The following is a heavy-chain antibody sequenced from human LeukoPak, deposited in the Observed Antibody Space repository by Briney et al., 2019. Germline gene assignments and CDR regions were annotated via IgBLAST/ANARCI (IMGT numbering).Heavy chain of an antibody. Sequence: ASVKVSCKASGYTFTGYYMHWVRQAPGQGLEWMGWINPNSGGTNYAQKFQGWVTMTRDTSISTAYMELSRLRSDDTAVYYCARESGGSSDFQNWFDPWGQGTLVTVSS. CDR1: GYTFTGYY. J-gene: IGHJ5*02. V-gene: IGHV1-2*04. CDR2: INPNSGGT. D-gene: IGHD3-22*01. CDR3: ARESGGSSDFQNWFDP.